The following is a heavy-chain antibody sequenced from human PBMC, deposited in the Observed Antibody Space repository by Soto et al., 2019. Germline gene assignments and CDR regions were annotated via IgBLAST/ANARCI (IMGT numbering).Heavy chain of an antibody. CDR1: EFTFSGNA. CDR3: AKLIGPTGGY. J-gene: IGHJ4*02. D-gene: IGHD3-10*01. Sequence: EMRLLESGENMVQPGGSLRLSCAASEFTFSGNAMSWVRQTQGKGLEWVSSISASGDNTYYADSVKGRFTISRDNSKDTLYLRMNALRADDTAVYYCAKLIGPTGGYWGQGTLVTVSS. CDR2: ISASGDNT. V-gene: IGHV3-23*01.